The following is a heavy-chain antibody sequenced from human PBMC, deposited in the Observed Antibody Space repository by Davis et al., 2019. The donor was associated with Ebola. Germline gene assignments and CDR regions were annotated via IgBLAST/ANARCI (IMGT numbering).Heavy chain of an antibody. CDR1: GGTFSSYG. V-gene: IGHV1-69*04. CDR2: IIPILGIA. D-gene: IGHD3-10*01. J-gene: IGHJ6*02. CDR3: ARDRRGYYGSGSYYYYYYGMDV. Sequence: SVKVSCKASGGTFSSYGISWVRQAPGQGLEWMGRIIPILGIANYAQKFQGRVTITADESTSTAYMELSSLRSEDTAVYYCARDRRGYYGSGSYYYYYYGMDVWGQGTTVTVSS.